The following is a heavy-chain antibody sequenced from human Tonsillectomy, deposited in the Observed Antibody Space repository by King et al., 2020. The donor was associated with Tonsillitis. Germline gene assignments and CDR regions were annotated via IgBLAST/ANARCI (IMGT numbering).Heavy chain of an antibody. CDR3: ARGSSSNDY. CDR2: ISSSSSYI. D-gene: IGHD6-19*01. CDR1: GFTFSSFS. Sequence: VQLVESGGGLVKPGGSLRLSCAASGFTFSSFSMNWVRQAPGKGLEWVSYISSSSSYIYYADSVKGRFTISRDNAKNSLYLQMNSLRAEDKAVYYCARGSSSNDYWGQGTLVTVSS. J-gene: IGHJ4*02. V-gene: IGHV3-21*01.